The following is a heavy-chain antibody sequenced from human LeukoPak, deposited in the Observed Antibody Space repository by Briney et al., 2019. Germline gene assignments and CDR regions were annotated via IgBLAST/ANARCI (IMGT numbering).Heavy chain of an antibody. J-gene: IGHJ4*02. CDR2: ISGSSSDI. D-gene: IGHD3-16*01. Sequence: PGGSLRLSCAGSEFTFSSYSMNWVRQAPGKGLKGVSSISGSSSDIYYADSVKGRFTISRDNSKNSLYLQMKSLRAEDTALYYCARRGYHDYSGVDYWGQGTLVTVSS. CDR1: EFTFSSYS. V-gene: IGHV3-21*01. CDR3: ARRGYHDYSGVDY.